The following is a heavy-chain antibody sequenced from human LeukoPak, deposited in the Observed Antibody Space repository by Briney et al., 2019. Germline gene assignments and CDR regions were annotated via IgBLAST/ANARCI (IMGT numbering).Heavy chain of an antibody. CDR2: IYHSGST. CDR1: GYSISSGYY. Sequence: SETLSLTCTVSGYSISSGYYWGWIRPPPGKGLEWIGSIYHSGSTYYNPSLKSRVTISVDTSKNQFSLKLSSVTAADTAVYYCARVLYDFWSGYSRGAFDIWGQGTMVTVSS. D-gene: IGHD3-3*01. J-gene: IGHJ3*02. CDR3: ARVLYDFWSGYSRGAFDI. V-gene: IGHV4-38-2*02.